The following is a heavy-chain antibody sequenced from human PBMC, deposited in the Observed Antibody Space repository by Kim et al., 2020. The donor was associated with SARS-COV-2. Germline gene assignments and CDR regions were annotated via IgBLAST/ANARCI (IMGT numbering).Heavy chain of an antibody. CDR3: ARWVKWELLDYYGMDV. D-gene: IGHD1-26*01. V-gene: IGHV3-48*03. J-gene: IGHJ6*02. CDR1: GFTFSSSE. CDR2: ISSIGSTI. Sequence: GGSLRLSCAASGFTFSSSEMNWVRQAPGKGLEWVSYISSIGSTIYYADSVKGRFTISRDNAKNSLYLQMNSLRAEDTAVYYCARWVKWELLDYYGMDVWGQGTTVTVSS.